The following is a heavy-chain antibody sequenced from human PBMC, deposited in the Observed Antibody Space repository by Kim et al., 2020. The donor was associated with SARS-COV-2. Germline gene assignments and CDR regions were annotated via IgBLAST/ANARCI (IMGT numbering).Heavy chain of an antibody. V-gene: IGHV5-10-1*01. CDR3: ARRDGYSYNWFDP. D-gene: IGHD4-4*01. J-gene: IGHJ5*02. Sequence: SSPSFQGNVTISADKSISTAYLQWSSLKASDTAMYYCARRDGYSYNWFDPWGQGTLVTVSS.